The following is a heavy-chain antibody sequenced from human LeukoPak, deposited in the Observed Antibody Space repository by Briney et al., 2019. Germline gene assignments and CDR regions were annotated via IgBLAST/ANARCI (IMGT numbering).Heavy chain of an antibody. V-gene: IGHV3-30*03. Sequence: PGGSLRLSCAASGFTFSSYGIHWVRQAPGKGLEWVTFISYDGSKKYYADSVKGRFTISRDNSKNTLYLQMSSLRAEDAAVYYCARDRDYYYYMDVWGKGTTVTVSS. CDR1: GFTFSSYG. CDR2: ISYDGSKK. J-gene: IGHJ6*03. CDR3: ARDRDYYYYMDV.